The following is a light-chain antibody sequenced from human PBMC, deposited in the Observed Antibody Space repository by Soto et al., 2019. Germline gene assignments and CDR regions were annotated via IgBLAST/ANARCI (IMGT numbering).Light chain of an antibody. CDR1: QSVSSY. Sequence: EIVLTQSPATLSLSPGEIATLSCRASQSVSSYLAWYQQKPGQAPRLLIYDASNRATGIPARFSGSGSGTDFTLTISSLEPEDFAVYYCQQRSNWHPWTFGQGTKVEIK. CDR2: DAS. CDR3: QQRSNWHPWT. J-gene: IGKJ1*01. V-gene: IGKV3-11*01.